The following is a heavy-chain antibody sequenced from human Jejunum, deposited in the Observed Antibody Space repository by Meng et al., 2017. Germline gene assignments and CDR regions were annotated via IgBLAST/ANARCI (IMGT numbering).Heavy chain of an antibody. CDR3: ARDHMGSLDY. V-gene: IGHV4-61*08. CDR2: AST. Sequence: QLSDSGPVLGRPWGTLSLICTVFGGPASRAGYQWGWIRQPPGKGLEWIGYASTNYNPSLTSRVTISLDTSRNQFSLSLSSVTAADTAVYYCARDHMGSLDYWGQGILVTVSS. CDR1: GGPASRAGYQ. J-gene: IGHJ4*02. D-gene: IGHD1-26*01.